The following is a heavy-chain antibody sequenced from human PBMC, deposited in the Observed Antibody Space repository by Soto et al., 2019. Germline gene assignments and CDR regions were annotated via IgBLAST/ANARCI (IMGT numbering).Heavy chain of an antibody. CDR3: AKDLWGWGLYYYYGMDV. CDR1: GFTFSSYA. CDR2: ISGSGGST. D-gene: IGHD3-10*01. J-gene: IGHJ6*02. V-gene: IGHV3-23*01. Sequence: GGSLRLSCAASGFTFSSYAMSWVRQAPGKGLEWVSAISGSGGSTYYADSVKGRFTISRDNSKNTLYLQMNSLRAEDTAVYYCAKDLWGWGLYYYYGMDVWGQGTTVTVSS.